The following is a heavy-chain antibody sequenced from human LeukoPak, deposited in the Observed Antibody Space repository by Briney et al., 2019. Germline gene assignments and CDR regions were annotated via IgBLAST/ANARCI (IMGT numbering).Heavy chain of an antibody. D-gene: IGHD6-6*01. CDR3: ARDNIAARPWDYFDY. V-gene: IGHV3-30-3*01. J-gene: IGHJ4*02. Sequence: GGSLRLSCAASGFTFSSYAMSWVRQAPGKGLEWVAVISYDGSNKYYADSVKGRFTISRDNSKNTLYLQMNSLRAEDTAVYYCARDNIAARPWDYFDYWGQGTLVTVSS. CDR1: GFTFSSYA. CDR2: ISYDGSNK.